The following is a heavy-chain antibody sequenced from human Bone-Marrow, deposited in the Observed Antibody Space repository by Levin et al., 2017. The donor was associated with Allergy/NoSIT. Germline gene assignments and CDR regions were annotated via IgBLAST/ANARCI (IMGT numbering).Heavy chain of an antibody. CDR3: ARRRWLVTFDY. CDR1: GGSISSSSYY. V-gene: IGHV4-39*01. D-gene: IGHD6-19*01. CDR2: IYYSGST. Sequence: SETLSLTCTVSGGSISSSSYYWGWIRQPPGKGLEWIGSIYYSGSTYYNPSLKSRVTISVDTSKNQFSLKLSSVTAADTAVYYCARRRWLVTFDYWGQGTLVTVSS. J-gene: IGHJ4*02.